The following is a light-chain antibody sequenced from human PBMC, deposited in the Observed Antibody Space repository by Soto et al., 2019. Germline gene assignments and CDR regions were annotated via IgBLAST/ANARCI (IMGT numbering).Light chain of an antibody. CDR1: QTVINNY. CDR2: GAS. Sequence: EIVLTQSPGTLSLSSGEGATLSCRASQTVINNYLGWYQQQPGQARRLLVYGASNRGIPIPVRVSGSGSGTEFTLSISRLEHEDVAVYHWQQYGTSLSFGEGTKVEIK. V-gene: IGKV3-20*01. CDR3: QQYGTSLS. J-gene: IGKJ4*01.